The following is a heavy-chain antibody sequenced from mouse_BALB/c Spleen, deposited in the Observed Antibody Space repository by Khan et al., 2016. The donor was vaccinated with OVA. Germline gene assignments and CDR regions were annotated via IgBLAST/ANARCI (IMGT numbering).Heavy chain of an antibody. V-gene: IGHV14-3*02. D-gene: IGHD1-1*02. J-gene: IGHJ3*01. Sequence: VQLKESGAELVKPGASVKLSCTASGFNIKDTYIHWIQQRPEQGLEWIGRIDPANGNTKYDPKFQVKATITADTSSNTAYLQLTSLTSADTAVYYCARGGSCGAWFAYWGQGTLVTVST. CDR3: ARGGSCGAWFAY. CDR2: IDPANGNT. CDR1: GFNIKDTY.